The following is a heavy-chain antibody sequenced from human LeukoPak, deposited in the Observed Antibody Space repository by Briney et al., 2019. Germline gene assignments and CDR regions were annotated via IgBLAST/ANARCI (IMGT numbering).Heavy chain of an antibody. J-gene: IGHJ4*02. CDR1: GFTFSSYS. Sequence: PGGSLRLSCAASGFTFSSYSMNWVRQAPGKGLEWVSSISTTNSTIYYADSVKGRFTISRDNAKNSLYLQMNSLRAEDTAVYYCAREGKGSWYFDYWGQGTLVTVSS. V-gene: IGHV3-48*01. CDR3: AREGKGSWYFDY. CDR2: ISTTNSTI. D-gene: IGHD6-13*01.